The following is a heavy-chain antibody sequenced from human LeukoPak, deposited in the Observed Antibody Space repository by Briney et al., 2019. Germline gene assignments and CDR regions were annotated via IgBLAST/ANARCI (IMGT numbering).Heavy chain of an antibody. D-gene: IGHD5-18*01. V-gene: IGHV4-59*01. J-gene: IGHJ4*02. CDR1: GGSISSYY. CDR2: IYYSGSS. CDR3: ASSVETSMVNY. Sequence: TSETLSLTCTVSGGSISSYYWSWIRQPPGKGLEWIGYIYYSGSSNYNPSLKSRVTISVDTSKNQFSLKLSSVTAADTAVYYCASSVETSMVNYWGQGTLVTVSS.